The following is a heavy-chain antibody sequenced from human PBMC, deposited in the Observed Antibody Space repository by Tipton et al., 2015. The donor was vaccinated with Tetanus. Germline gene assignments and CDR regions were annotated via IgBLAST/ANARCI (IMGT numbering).Heavy chain of an antibody. CDR3: AREADCSGGSCFSGDFDT. Sequence: AASGFTFSTYVMSWVRQAPGKGLEWVSAITGRAASTYFADSVKGRFTISRDNSKNTLYLQMNSLRAEDTALYYCAREADCSGGSCFSGDFDTWGQGTQVTVSS. J-gene: IGHJ4*02. V-gene: IGHV3-23*01. CDR1: GFTFSTYV. CDR2: ITGRAAST. D-gene: IGHD2-15*01.